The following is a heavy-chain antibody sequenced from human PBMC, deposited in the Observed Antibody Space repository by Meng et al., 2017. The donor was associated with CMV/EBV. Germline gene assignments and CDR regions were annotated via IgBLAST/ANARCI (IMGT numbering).Heavy chain of an antibody. Sequence: GESLKISCAASGFTFSDYYMSWIRQAPGKGLEWVSYISSSGSTIYYADSVKGRFTISRDNAKNSLYLQMNSLRAEDTAVYYCACVPQSGDSEGTRPPDWGQGTLVTVSS. V-gene: IGHV3-11*01. CDR2: ISSSGSTI. CDR1: GFTFSDYY. J-gene: IGHJ4*02. CDR3: ACVPQSGDSEGTRPPD. D-gene: IGHD1-14*01.